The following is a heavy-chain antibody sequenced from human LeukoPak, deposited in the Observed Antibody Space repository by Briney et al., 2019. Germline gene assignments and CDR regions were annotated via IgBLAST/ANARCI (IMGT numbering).Heavy chain of an antibody. V-gene: IGHV1-69*06. CDR1: GHMFTNYI. J-gene: IGHJ4*02. D-gene: IGHD3-10*01. Sequence: SVKVSCKASGHMFTNYIYIWVRQAPGQGLEWVGGINTIFGTANYAQRFQGRVTIIADKLASTTYMELSRLRSDDTAVYYCARGALLWFGAKMEYYFDYWGQGTPLTVSS. CDR3: ARGALLWFGAKMEYYFDY. CDR2: INTIFGTA.